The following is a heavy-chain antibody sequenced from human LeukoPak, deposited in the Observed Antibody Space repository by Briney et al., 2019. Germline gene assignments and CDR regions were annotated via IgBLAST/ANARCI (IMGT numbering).Heavy chain of an antibody. J-gene: IGHJ6*03. CDR3: AKKSGYDSYRYYYMNV. V-gene: IGHV3-23*01. D-gene: IGHD3-22*01. CDR1: GFTFGNYA. Sequence: GGSLTLSCAVSGFTFGNYAMTWVRQAAGKGLEWVSSICGSGDNKYYADSVMGRFTISRDNSRNTLSLKMNSLRAEDTAVYYWAKKSGYDSYRYYYMNVWGKGTTVTVSS. CDR2: ICGSGDNK.